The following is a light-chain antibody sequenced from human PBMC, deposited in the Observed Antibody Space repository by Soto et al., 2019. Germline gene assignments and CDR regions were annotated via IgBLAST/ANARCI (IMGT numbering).Light chain of an antibody. CDR2: DVS. CDR1: QSVSRY. Sequence: EIVLTQSPATLSLSPGQRATLSCRASQSVSRYLAWYQQKPGQAPRLVIYDVSNRAADIPARFSGSGSGTDFTLTINSLAPEDFAVYYCQQRSKLPLTFGGGTKVESK. CDR3: QQRSKLPLT. J-gene: IGKJ4*01. V-gene: IGKV3-11*01.